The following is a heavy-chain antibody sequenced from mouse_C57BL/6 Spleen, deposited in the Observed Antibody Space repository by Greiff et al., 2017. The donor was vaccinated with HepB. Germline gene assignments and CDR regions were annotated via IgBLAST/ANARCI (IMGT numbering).Heavy chain of an antibody. V-gene: IGHV5-6*01. CDR3: ATTTVVAKDFDY. J-gene: IGHJ2*01. Sequence: EVQLVESGGDLVKPGGSLKLSCAASGFTFSSYGMSWVRQTPDKRLEWVATISSGGSYTYYPDSVKGRFTISRDNAKNTLYLQMSSLKSEDTAMYYCATTTVVAKDFDYWGQGTTLTVSS. CDR1: GFTFSSYG. CDR2: ISSGGSYT. D-gene: IGHD1-1*01.